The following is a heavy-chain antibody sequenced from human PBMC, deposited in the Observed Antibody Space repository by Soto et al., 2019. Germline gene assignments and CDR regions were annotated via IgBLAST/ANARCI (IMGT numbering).Heavy chain of an antibody. CDR3: ARDGLGYDYNWGSYRYIYFDY. J-gene: IGHJ4*02. V-gene: IGHV1-18*01. CDR1: GYTFTSYG. Sequence: QVQLVQSGAEVKKPGASVKVSCKASGYTFTSYGSSWVRQAPGQGLEWMGWISAYNANTNYAQKLQGRVTMTTDTSTSTAYMELRSLRSDDTAVYYCARDGLGYDYNWGSYRYIYFDYWGQGTLVTVSS. CDR2: ISAYNANT. D-gene: IGHD3-16*02.